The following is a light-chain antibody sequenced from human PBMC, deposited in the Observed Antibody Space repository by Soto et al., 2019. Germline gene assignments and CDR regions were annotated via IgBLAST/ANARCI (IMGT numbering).Light chain of an antibody. CDR1: SSDVGGYNY. CDR3: SSYASSSYLV. V-gene: IGLV2-14*01. Sequence: QSALTQPPSVSGAPGQSITISCTGTSSDVGGYNYVSWYQQHPGKAPKLMIYDVSNRPSGVSNRFSGSKSGNTASLTISGLQAEDEADYYCSSYASSSYLVFGGGTKLTVL. J-gene: IGLJ2*01. CDR2: DVS.